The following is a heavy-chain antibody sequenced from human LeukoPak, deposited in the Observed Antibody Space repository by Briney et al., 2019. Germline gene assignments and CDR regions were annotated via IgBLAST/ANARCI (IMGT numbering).Heavy chain of an antibody. D-gene: IGHD3-10*01. J-gene: IGHJ4*02. CDR2: ISYDGSNK. CDR1: GFTFSSYA. V-gene: IGHV3-30-3*01. CDR3: GRGSVGFGELHY. Sequence: GGSLRLSCAASGFTFSSYAMHWVRQAAGKGLEWVAVISYDGSNKFYADSVKGRFTLSRDNSKNTLYLQMNSLRIEDTAVYYCGRGSVGFGELHYWGQGTLVTVSS.